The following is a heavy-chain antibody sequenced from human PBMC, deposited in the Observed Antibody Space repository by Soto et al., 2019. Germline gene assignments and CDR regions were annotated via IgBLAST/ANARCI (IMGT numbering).Heavy chain of an antibody. D-gene: IGHD3-22*01. CDR2: IYYSGST. J-gene: IGHJ6*02. Sequence: LSLTCTVSGGSVSSGSYYWSWIRQPPGKGLEWIGYIYYSGSTNYNPSLKSRVTISVDTSKNQFSLKLSSVTAADTAVYYCARDYYDSSGYLYYGMDVWGQGXTVTVSS. CDR1: GGSVSSGSYY. CDR3: ARDYYDSSGYLYYGMDV. V-gene: IGHV4-61*01.